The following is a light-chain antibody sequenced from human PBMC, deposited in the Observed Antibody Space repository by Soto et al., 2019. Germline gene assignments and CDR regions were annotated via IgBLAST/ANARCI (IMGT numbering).Light chain of an antibody. J-gene: IGKJ4*01. V-gene: IGKV4-1*01. CDR3: QQYYSAPLT. CDR1: QSISYSANNKNY. CDR2: WTS. Sequence: DIVMTQSPDSLAVSRGERATINCKSSQSISYSANNKNYLAWYQQKPGQPPKLLIYWTSNRDSGVPDRFSGSGSGTDVTLTISSLQAEDVAVYYCQQYYSAPLTFGGGTKVEIK.